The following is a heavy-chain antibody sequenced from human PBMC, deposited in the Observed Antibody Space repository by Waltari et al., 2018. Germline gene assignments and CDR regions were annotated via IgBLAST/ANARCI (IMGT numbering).Heavy chain of an antibody. V-gene: IGHV3-21*01. CDR1: GFTFSSYS. J-gene: IGHJ3*02. D-gene: IGHD6-6*01. CDR3: ARGQWLEYSSSTDAFDI. Sequence: EVQLVESGGGLVKPGGSLRLSCAASGFTFSSYSMNWVRQAPGKGLEWVSSISSSSSSIYYADSVKGRFTISRDNAKNSLYLQMNSLRAEDTAVYYCARGQWLEYSSSTDAFDIWGQGTMVTVSS. CDR2: ISSSSSSI.